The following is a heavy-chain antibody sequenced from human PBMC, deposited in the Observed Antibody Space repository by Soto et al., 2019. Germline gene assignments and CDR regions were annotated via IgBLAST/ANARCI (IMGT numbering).Heavy chain of an antibody. CDR1: GYTFTSYD. J-gene: IGHJ6*03. D-gene: IGHD6-13*01. CDR2: MNPNSGNT. Sequence: ASVKVSCKASGYTFTSYDINWVRQATGQGLEWMGWMNPNSGNTGYAQKFQGRVAMTRNTSISTAYMELSSLRSEDTAVYYCARPPWGSSSWRNYYYMDVWGKGTTVTVSS. CDR3: ARPPWGSSSWRNYYYMDV. V-gene: IGHV1-8*01.